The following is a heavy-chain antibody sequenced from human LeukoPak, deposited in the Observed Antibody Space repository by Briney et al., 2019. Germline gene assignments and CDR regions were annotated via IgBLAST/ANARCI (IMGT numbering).Heavy chain of an antibody. Sequence: SETLSLTCTVSGGSISSSSYYWGWIRQPPGKGLEWIGSIYYSGSTYYNPSLKSRVTISVDTSKNQFSLKLSSVTAADTAVYYCARLGFDYWGQGTLVTVSS. CDR2: IYYSGST. CDR3: ARLGFDY. D-gene: IGHD7-27*01. J-gene: IGHJ4*02. CDR1: GGSISSSSYY. V-gene: IGHV4-39*07.